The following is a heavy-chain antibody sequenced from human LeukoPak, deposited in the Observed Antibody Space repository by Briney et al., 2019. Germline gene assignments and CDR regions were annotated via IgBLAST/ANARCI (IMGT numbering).Heavy chain of an antibody. CDR3: SYCGGDCYPLDYFDY. CDR1: GFTVSSNY. V-gene: IGHV3-74*01. Sequence: GGSLRHSCAASGFTVSSNYMSWVRQAPGKGLVWVSRINSDGSSTSYADSVKGRFTISRDNAKNTLYLQMNSLRAEDTAVYYCSYCGGDCYPLDYFDYWGQGTLVTVSS. J-gene: IGHJ4*02. CDR2: INSDGSST. D-gene: IGHD2-21*02.